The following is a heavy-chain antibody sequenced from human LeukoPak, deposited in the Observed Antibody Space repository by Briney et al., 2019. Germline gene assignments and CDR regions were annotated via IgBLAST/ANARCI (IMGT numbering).Heavy chain of an antibody. Sequence: PGGSLRLSCAASGFTFSDYYMSWIRPAPGKGLEWVSYISSSGSTIYYADSVKGRFTISRDNAKNSLYLQMNSLRAKDTAVYYCARAQTYYYDSSGYLLYWGQGTLVTVSS. V-gene: IGHV3-11*04. CDR2: ISSSGSTI. CDR3: ARAQTYYYDSSGYLLY. D-gene: IGHD3-22*01. J-gene: IGHJ4*02. CDR1: GFTFSDYY.